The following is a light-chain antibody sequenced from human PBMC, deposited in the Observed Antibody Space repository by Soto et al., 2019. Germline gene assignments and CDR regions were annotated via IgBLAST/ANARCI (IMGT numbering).Light chain of an antibody. J-gene: IGLJ3*02. Sequence: QSVLTQPASVSGSPGQSITISCTGTSSDIGGYNYVSWYQQFPGKAPKLMISEVNNRPSGVSSRFSGSRSGNTASLTISGVQAEDEAAYYCSSYTSSGTWVFGGGTKVTVI. CDR3: SSYTSSGTWV. CDR2: EVN. CDR1: SSDIGGYNY. V-gene: IGLV2-14*01.